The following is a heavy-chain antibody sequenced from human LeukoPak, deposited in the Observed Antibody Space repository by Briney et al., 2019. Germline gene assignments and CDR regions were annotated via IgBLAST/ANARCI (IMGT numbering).Heavy chain of an antibody. CDR1: GFTFSSYG. V-gene: IGHV3-30*02. Sequence: GGSLRLSCAASGFTFSSYGMHWVRQAPGKGLEWVAFIRYDGSNKYYADSVKGRFTISRDNSKNTLYLLMNSLRAEDTAVYYCAKERDYGDYDFDYWGQGTLVTVSS. CDR2: IRYDGSNK. D-gene: IGHD4-17*01. CDR3: AKERDYGDYDFDY. J-gene: IGHJ4*02.